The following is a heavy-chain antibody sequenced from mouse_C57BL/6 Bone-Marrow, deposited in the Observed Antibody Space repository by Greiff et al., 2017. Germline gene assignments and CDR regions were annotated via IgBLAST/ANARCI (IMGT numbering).Heavy chain of an antibody. CDR1: GYTFTSYW. D-gene: IGHD2-4*01. V-gene: IGHV1-50*01. CDR2: IDPSDSYT. Sequence: VQLQQPGAELVKPGASVKLSCKASGYTFTSYWMQWVKQRPGQGLEWIGEIDPSDSYTNYNQKFKGTATLTVDTSSSTAYMQLSSLTSEDSAVYYCAYDYDKGGHYYAMDYWGQGTSVTVSS. CDR3: AYDYDKGGHYYAMDY. J-gene: IGHJ4*01.